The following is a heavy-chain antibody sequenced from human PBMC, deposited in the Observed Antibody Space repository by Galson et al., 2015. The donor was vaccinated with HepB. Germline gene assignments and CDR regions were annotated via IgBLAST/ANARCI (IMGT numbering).Heavy chain of an antibody. V-gene: IGHV1-69-2*01. D-gene: IGHD2-15*01. Sequence: VKVSCKVSGYTFTDYYMHWVQQAPGKGLEWTGLVDPEDGETIYAEKFQGRVTITADTSTDTAYMELSSLRSEDTAVYYCATVVCSGGSCGWFDPWGQGTLVTVSS. CDR1: GYTFTDYY. J-gene: IGHJ5*02. CDR3: ATVVCSGGSCGWFDP. CDR2: VDPEDGET.